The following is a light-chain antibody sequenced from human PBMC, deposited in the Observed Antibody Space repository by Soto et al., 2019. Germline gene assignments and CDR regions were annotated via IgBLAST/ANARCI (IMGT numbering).Light chain of an antibody. CDR3: QQYNDWWT. Sequence: EIVMTQFPATLAVSPGERATLSCRASQSVSSNLAWYQQRPGQAPRLLIYGASTRATGIPARFSGSGSGTEFTLTISSLQSEDFAVYYCQQYNDWWTFGQGTKVDIK. V-gene: IGKV3-15*01. CDR2: GAS. CDR1: QSVSSN. J-gene: IGKJ1*01.